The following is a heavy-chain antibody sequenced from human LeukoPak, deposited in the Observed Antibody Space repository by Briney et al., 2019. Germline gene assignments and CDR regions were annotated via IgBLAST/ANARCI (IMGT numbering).Heavy chain of an antibody. D-gene: IGHD3-10*01. V-gene: IGHV5-51*01. CDR3: AGLYYYGSGSYYNARFQH. Sequence: GESLKISCKGSGYSFTTYWIGWVRQMPGKGLEWMGIIYPGDSDTRYSPSFQGRVTISADKSISTAYLQWSSLKASDTAMYYCAGLYYYGSGSYYNARFQHWGQAPWSPSPQ. CDR2: IYPGDSDT. J-gene: IGHJ1*01. CDR1: GYSFTTYW.